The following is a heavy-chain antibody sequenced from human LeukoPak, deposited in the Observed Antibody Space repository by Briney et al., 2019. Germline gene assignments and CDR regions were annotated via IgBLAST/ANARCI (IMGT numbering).Heavy chain of an antibody. CDR2: ISSSSDYI. Sequence: KTGGSLRLSCAASGFIFSNYSMNWVRQAPGKGLEWVSSISSSSDYIFYADSVRGRFTISRDNAKYSLYLQMNSLRAEDTAMYYCATTGGYQLLSLFFDHWGQGTLLTVSS. D-gene: IGHD2-2*01. J-gene: IGHJ4*02. CDR1: GFIFSNYS. CDR3: ATTGGYQLLSLFFDH. V-gene: IGHV3-21*01.